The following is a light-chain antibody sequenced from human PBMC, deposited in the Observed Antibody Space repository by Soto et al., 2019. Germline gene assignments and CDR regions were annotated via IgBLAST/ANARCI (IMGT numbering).Light chain of an antibody. CDR2: GAS. V-gene: IGKV3D-7*01. CDR3: QQYGSSPPET. J-gene: IGKJ3*01. Sequence: EIVMTQSPATLSLSPGERATLSCRASQTVTSSYISWYQQKPGQAPRLLIYGASTRATGIPARFSGSGSGTDFTLTINSLQPEDFAVYYCQQYGSSPPETFGPGTKVDIK. CDR1: QTVTSSY.